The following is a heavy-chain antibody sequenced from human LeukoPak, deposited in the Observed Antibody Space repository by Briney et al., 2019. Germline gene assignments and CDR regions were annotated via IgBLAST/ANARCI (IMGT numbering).Heavy chain of an antibody. CDR3: ARDFCGGDCYHYWYFDL. J-gene: IGHJ2*01. V-gene: IGHV4-61*02. D-gene: IGHD2-21*01. CDR1: GGSISSGSYY. Sequence: SETLSLTCTVSGGSISSGSYYWSWIRQPAGKGLEWIGRIYTSGSTNYNPSLKSRVTISVDTSKNQFSLKLSSVTAADTAVYYCARDFCGGDCYHYWYFDLWGRGTLVTVSS. CDR2: IYTSGST.